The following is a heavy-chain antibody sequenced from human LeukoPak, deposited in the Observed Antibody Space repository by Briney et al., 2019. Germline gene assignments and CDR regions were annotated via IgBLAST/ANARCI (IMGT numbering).Heavy chain of an antibody. CDR2: IGSDGAYT. V-gene: IGHV3-74*01. CDR3: VRDGQQLAFDK. J-gene: IGHJ4*02. Sequence: GGSLRLSCAASGFTFSNYRMHWVRQTPEKGLVWVSRIGSDGAYTSSADSVKGRFTMSRDNAKNTLYLQMNSLRVEDTAVYYCVRDGQQLAFDKWGQGTLVTVSS. CDR1: GFTFSNYR. D-gene: IGHD6-13*01.